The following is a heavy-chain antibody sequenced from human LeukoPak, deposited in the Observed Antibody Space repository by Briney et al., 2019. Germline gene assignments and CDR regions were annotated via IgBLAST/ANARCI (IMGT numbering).Heavy chain of an antibody. Sequence: PGGSLRLSCAASGFTFSSYAMSWVRQAPGKGLVWVSRINSDGSSTGYADSVKGRFTISRDNAKNTLYLQMNSLRAEDTAVYYCASGNGDYGGHWGQGTLVTVSS. CDR2: INSDGSST. D-gene: IGHD4-17*01. CDR1: GFTFSSYA. V-gene: IGHV3-74*01. J-gene: IGHJ4*02. CDR3: ASGNGDYGGH.